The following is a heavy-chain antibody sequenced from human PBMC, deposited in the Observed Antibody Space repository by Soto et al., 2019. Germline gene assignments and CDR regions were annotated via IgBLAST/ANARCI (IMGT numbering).Heavy chain of an antibody. CDR1: CGSISSYY. J-gene: IGHJ4*02. V-gene: IGHV4-59*01. D-gene: IGHD3-10*01. Sequence: SETLSLTCTVSCGSISSYYWSWIRQPPGKGLEWIGYIFYSEGTTYNPSLKSRVTISVDTSKNQVSLKLSSVTAADTAVYYCATLRGVISSWGQGTQVTVSS. CDR2: IFYSEGT. CDR3: ATLRGVISS.